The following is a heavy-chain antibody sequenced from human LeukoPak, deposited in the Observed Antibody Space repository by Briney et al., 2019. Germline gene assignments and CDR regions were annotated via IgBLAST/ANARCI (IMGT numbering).Heavy chain of an antibody. D-gene: IGHD2-2*01. CDR2: IWYDGSNK. Sequence: GGSLRLSCAASGFTFSRHWMTWVRQAPGKGLEWVAVIWYDGSNKYYADSVKGRFTISRDNSKNTLYLQMNSLRAEDTAVYYCAREPYCSSTSCYARYYFDYWGQGTLVTVSS. J-gene: IGHJ4*02. V-gene: IGHV3-33*07. CDR1: GFTFSRHW. CDR3: AREPYCSSTSCYARYYFDY.